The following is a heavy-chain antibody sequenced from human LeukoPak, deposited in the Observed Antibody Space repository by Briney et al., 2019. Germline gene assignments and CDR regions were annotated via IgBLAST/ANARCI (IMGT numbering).Heavy chain of an antibody. CDR1: GFTFSSYA. V-gene: IGHV3-64D*08. CDR2: ISSNGGST. D-gene: IGHD1-26*01. CDR3: VKDRGGSFLGWFDP. J-gene: IGHJ5*02. Sequence: GGSLRLSCSASGFTFSSYALHWVRQAPGKGREYVSGISSNGGSTYYADSVKGRFTISRDNSKNTLYLQMSSLRPEDTAVYYCVKDRGGSFLGWFDPWGQGTLVTASS.